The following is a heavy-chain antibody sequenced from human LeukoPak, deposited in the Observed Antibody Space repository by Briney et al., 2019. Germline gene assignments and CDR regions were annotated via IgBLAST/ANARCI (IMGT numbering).Heavy chain of an antibody. CDR2: ITSDGIST. J-gene: IGHJ3*02. CDR1: GFTFSGTW. Sequence: GGSLRLSCAASGFTFSGTWIHGVRDPPGKGRVWVARITSDGISTTYAESVKGRFTISRDKDKTTLYMQMNNMRTEDTAVYYCAREALEWSPPDIWGQGTTVTVSS. D-gene: IGHD3-3*01. V-gene: IGHV3-74*01. CDR3: AREALEWSPPDI.